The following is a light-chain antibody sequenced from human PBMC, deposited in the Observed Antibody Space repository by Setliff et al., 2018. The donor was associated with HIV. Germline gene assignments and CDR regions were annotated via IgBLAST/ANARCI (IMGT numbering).Light chain of an antibody. Sequence: QSALTQPASVSGSPGQSITIPCTGTNSDVGGYNIVSWYQKHPGKAPKHMIYEVSNRPSGVSNRFSGSKSCSTASLTISVLQAVDGADYCCSSYTSSSTLYVFGTGTNVTVL. V-gene: IGLV2-14*01. CDR1: NSDVGGYNI. CDR3: SSYTSSSTLYV. J-gene: IGLJ1*01. CDR2: EVS.